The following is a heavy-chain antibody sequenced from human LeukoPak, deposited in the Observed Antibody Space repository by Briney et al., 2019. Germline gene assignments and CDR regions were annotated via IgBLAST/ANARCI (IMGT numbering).Heavy chain of an antibody. CDR1: GFTFADYA. Sequence: GGSLRLSCAASGFTFADYAMHWVRQAPGKGLEWVSGISWNSGSIGYADSVKGRFTISRDNAKNSLYLQMNSLRAEDMSSYYCAKDRMVRGVIIMGAFDIWGQGTMVTVSS. V-gene: IGHV3-9*03. CDR3: AKDRMVRGVIIMGAFDI. J-gene: IGHJ3*02. D-gene: IGHD3-10*01. CDR2: ISWNSGSI.